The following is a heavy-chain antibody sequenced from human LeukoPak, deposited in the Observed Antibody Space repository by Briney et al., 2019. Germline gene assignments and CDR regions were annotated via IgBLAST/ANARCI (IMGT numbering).Heavy chain of an antibody. CDR1: GGSFSGYY. V-gene: IGHV4-34*01. CDR3: VVLFRRGSGSYYTDY. J-gene: IGHJ4*02. CDR2: INRSGST. D-gene: IGHD3-10*01. Sequence: PSETLSLTCAVYGGSFSGYYWSWIRQPPGKGLEWIGEINRSGSTNYNPSLKSRVTISVDTSKNQFSLKLRSVTAPHTAAYYCVVLFRRGSGSYYTDYWGQGTLVTVSS.